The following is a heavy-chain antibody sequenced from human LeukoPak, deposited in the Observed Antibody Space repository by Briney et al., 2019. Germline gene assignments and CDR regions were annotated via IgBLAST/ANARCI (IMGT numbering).Heavy chain of an antibody. D-gene: IGHD3-10*01. CDR2: IYSGGST. V-gene: IGHV3-66*01. J-gene: IGHJ6*02. CDR1: GFTVSSNY. Sequence: PGGSLRLSCAASGFTVSSNYMSWVRQAPGKGLEWVSVIYSGGSTYYADSVKGRFTISRDNSKNTLYLQMNSLRAEDTAVYYCARGPLRFGEYYYYGMDVWGQGTTVTVSS. CDR3: ARGPLRFGEYYYYGMDV.